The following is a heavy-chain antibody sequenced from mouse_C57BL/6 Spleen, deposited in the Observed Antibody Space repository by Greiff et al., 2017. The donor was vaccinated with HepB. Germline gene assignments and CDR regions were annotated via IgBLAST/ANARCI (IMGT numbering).Heavy chain of an antibody. J-gene: IGHJ4*01. Sequence: QVQLQQSGPELVKPGASVKISCKASGYAFSSSWMNWVKQRPGKGLDGVGRFYPGDGDTHYNGKFKGKATLTADKSSSTAYMQLSSLTSEDSAVYFCAREGYYGSGDYYAMDYWGQGTSVTVSS. CDR3: AREGYYGSGDYYAMDY. V-gene: IGHV1-82*01. CDR2: FYPGDGDT. D-gene: IGHD1-1*01. CDR1: GYAFSSSW.